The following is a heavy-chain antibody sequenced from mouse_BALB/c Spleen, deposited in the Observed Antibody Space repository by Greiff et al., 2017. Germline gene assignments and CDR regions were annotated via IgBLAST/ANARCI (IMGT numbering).Heavy chain of an antibody. CDR1: GYTFTSYW. CDR3: ARHYYDYDWFAY. V-gene: IGHV1-7*01. Sequence: QVQLQQSGAELAKPGASVKMSCKASGYTFTSYWMHWVKQRPGQGLEWIGYINPSTGYTEYNQKFKDKATLTADKSSSTAYMQLSSLTSEDSAVYYCARHYYDYDWFAYWGQGTLATVSA. J-gene: IGHJ3*01. CDR2: INPSTGYT. D-gene: IGHD2-4*01.